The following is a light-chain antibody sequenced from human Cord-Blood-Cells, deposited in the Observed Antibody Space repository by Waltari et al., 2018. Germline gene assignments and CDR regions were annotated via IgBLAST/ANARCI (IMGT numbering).Light chain of an antibody. Sequence: QSALTQPPPASGAPGQSVTISCTGTSSDVGGYNYVSWSQQHPGKAPKLMIYEVSKRPAGVPDRFSRSKSGNTASLTLSGLQAEDEADYYCSSYAGSNTVVFGGGAKLTGL. V-gene: IGLV2-8*01. CDR2: EVS. CDR3: SSYAGSNTVV. J-gene: IGLJ2*01. CDR1: SSDVGGYNY.